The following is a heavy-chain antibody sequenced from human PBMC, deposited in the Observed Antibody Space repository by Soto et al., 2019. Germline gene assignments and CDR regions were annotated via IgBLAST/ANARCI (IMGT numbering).Heavy chain of an antibody. Sequence: PGESLKISCKGSGYSFTSYWIGWVRQMPGKGLEWMGIIYPGDSDTRYSPSFQGQVTISADKSISTAYLQWSSLKASDTAMYYCARPPSCITMVRGVPMYYYYYGMDVWGQGTTVTVSS. CDR2: IYPGDSDT. J-gene: IGHJ6*02. CDR3: ARPPSCITMVRGVPMYYYYYGMDV. CDR1: GYSFTSYW. D-gene: IGHD3-10*01. V-gene: IGHV5-51*01.